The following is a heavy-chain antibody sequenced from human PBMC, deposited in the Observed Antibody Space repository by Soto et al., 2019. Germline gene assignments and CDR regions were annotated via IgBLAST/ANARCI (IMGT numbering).Heavy chain of an antibody. Sequence: GESLKISCKGAGYKFDNAWIGWVRQIPGKGLEWMGIIKPGASDIRYSPSFRGQVIISADVAVSTAYLLLNSLKAWDTPIYYCGRQINYFGVLGGQGTLVTVSS. CDR1: GYKFDNAW. CDR2: IKPGASDI. J-gene: IGHJ4*02. CDR3: GRQINYFGVL. D-gene: IGHD2-21*01. V-gene: IGHV5-51*01.